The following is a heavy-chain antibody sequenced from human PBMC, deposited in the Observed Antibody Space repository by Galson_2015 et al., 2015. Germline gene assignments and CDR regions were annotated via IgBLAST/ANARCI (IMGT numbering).Heavy chain of an antibody. V-gene: IGHV3-48*03. D-gene: IGHD5-12*01. CDR1: GLTISTVE. CDR3: ARPRLGNPSFDI. Sequence: SLRLCCAASGLTISTVEMNWVRLAPGKGLEWDAYVRRSGETIYYADSVKGRFNISRDNAKNSLYLQMNSLRAEDTAVYYCARPRLGNPSFDIWGQGTVVTVSS. J-gene: IGHJ3*02. CDR2: VRRSGETI.